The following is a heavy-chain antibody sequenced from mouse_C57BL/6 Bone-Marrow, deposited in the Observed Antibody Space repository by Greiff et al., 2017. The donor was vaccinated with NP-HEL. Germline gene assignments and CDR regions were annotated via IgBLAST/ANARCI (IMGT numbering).Heavy chain of an antibody. D-gene: IGHD1-1*01. J-gene: IGHJ3*01. CDR1: GYTFTSYG. Sequence: VQLQQSGAELARPGASVKLSCKASGYTFTSYGISWVKQRTGQGLEWIGEIYPRSGNTYYNEKFKGKATLTADKSSSTAYMELRSLTSEDSAVYFCAINYDSSYTWFAYWGQGTLVTVSA. CDR3: AINYDSSYTWFAY. V-gene: IGHV1-81*01. CDR2: IYPRSGNT.